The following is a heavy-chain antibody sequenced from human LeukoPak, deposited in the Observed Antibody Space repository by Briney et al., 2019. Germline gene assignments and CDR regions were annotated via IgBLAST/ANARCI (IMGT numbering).Heavy chain of an antibody. D-gene: IGHD3-22*01. CDR2: INSDGSST. V-gene: IGHV3-74*01. J-gene: IGHJ6*02. CDR3: ARVGDSSGYYGYYYYYYGMDV. CDR1: GFTFSSYW. Sequence: LSGGSLRLSCAAFGFTFSSYWMHWVRQAPGKGLVWVSRINSDGSSTNYADSVKGRFTISRDNAKNTLYLQMNSLRAEDTAVYYCARVGDSSGYYGYYYYYYGMDVWGQGTTVTVSS.